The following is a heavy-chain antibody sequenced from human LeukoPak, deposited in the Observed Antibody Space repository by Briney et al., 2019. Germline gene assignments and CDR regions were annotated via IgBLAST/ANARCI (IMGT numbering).Heavy chain of an antibody. V-gene: IGHV3-48*03. J-gene: IGHJ4*02. D-gene: IGHD1-26*01. CDR3: AREGVGANFDY. CDR2: ISSSGSTI. Sequence: GGTLRLSCAASGVTFSSYEMNWVPEAPGKGLEWVSYISSSGSTIYYADSVKGRFTISRDNAKNSLYLQMNSLRAEDTAVYYCAREGVGANFDYWGQGALVTVSS. CDR1: GVTFSSYE.